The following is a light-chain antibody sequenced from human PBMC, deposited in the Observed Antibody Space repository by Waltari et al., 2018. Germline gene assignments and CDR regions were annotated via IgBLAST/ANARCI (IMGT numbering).Light chain of an antibody. CDR3: QQRSNWPLT. CDR1: QSVSSY. CDR2: DAS. V-gene: IGKV3-11*01. Sequence: EIVLPQSQATLSLSPGERATLSCRASQSVSSYLAWYQQKPGQAPRLLIYDASNRATGIPARFSGSGSGTDFTLTISSLEPEDFAVYYCQQRSNWPLTFGGGTKVEIK. J-gene: IGKJ4*01.